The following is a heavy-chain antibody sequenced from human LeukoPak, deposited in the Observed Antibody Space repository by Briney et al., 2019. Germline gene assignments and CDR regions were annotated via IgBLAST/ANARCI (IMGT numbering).Heavy chain of an antibody. D-gene: IGHD3-16*02. CDR2: MNPNSGNT. V-gene: IGHV1-8*01. Sequence: ASVKVSCKASGYTFTSYDINWVRQATGQGLEWMGWMNPNSGNTGYAQKSQGRVTMTRNTSISTAYMELSSLRSEDTAVYYCARDGDYVWGSYRYTPFFDYWGQGTLVTVSS. CDR3: ARDGDYVWGSYRYTPFFDY. J-gene: IGHJ4*02. CDR1: GYTFTSYD.